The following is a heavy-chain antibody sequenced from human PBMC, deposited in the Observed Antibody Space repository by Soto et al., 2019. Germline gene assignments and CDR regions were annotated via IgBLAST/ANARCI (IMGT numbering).Heavy chain of an antibody. CDR1: GYTFTSYG. V-gene: IGHV1-18*01. J-gene: IGHJ6*01. D-gene: IGHD6-19*01. Sequence: SAGKVTCKASGYTFTSYGISWVRQAPGQGLEWMGWISAYNGYTNYAQKLQGRVTMTTDTSTSTAYMELRSLRSDDTAVYYCARDLYSSIIAVSDTHYYAM. CDR2: ISAYNGYT. CDR3: ARDLYSSIIAVSDTHYYAM.